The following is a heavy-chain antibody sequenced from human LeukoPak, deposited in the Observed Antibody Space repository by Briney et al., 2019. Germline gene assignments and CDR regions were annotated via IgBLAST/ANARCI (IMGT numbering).Heavy chain of an antibody. CDR1: GFPFTGYS. Sequence: TGGSLRLPCVASGFPFTGYSMHWLRHAPGKRLDWLSIISFDAATEYYADCLQGRFTISRDNSENTVYLQMSSLRAEDTAVYYCARAGSNYLIGGFDPWGQGTLVTVSS. CDR2: ISFDAATE. V-gene: IGHV3-30*03. CDR3: ARAGSNYLIGGFDP. D-gene: IGHD4-11*01. J-gene: IGHJ5*02.